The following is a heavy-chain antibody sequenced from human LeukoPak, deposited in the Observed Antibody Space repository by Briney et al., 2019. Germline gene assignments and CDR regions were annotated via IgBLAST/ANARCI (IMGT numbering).Heavy chain of an antibody. J-gene: IGHJ1*01. CDR1: GFTFSSYD. CDR3: AKGTQQFGFQH. CDR2: ISGSGAST. Sequence: GGSLRLSCAASGFTFSSYDMTWVRQAPGKGLEWVSAISGSGASTYYADSVKGRFTISRDNSKNTLYLHMNSLRAEDTAIYYCAKGTQQFGFQHWGQGTLVTVSS. D-gene: IGHD5-18*01. V-gene: IGHV3-23*01.